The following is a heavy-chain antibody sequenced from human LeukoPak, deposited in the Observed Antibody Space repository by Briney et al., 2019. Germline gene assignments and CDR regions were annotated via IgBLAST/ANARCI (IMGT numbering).Heavy chain of an antibody. CDR2: IYYSGST. CDR1: GGSISSSSYY. D-gene: IGHD6-19*01. CDR3: AREGAVAGIWSPQTYYYYGMDV. V-gene: IGHV4-39*07. Sequence: SETLSLTCTVSGGSISSSSYYWGWIRQPPGKGLEWIGSIYYSGSTYYNPSLKSRVTISVDTSKNQFSLKLSSVTAADTAVCYCAREGAVAGIWSPQTYYYYGMDVWGQGTTVTVSS. J-gene: IGHJ6*02.